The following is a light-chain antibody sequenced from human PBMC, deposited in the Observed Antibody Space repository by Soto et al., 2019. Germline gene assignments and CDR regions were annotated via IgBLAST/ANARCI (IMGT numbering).Light chain of an antibody. J-gene: IGKJ1*01. CDR2: GAS. CDR3: QQFGSSPWT. Sequence: EIVLTQSPGTLSLSPGERATLSCRASQSFSSSYLAWYQQKPGQAPRPLIYGASSRATGIPDRFSGSGSGTDFTLTISRLEPEDFAVYYCQQFGSSPWTFGQGTKVEIK. V-gene: IGKV3-20*01. CDR1: QSFSSSY.